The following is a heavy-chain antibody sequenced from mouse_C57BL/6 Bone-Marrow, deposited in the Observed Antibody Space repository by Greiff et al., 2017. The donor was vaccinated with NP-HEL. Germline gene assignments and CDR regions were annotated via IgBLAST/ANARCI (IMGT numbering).Heavy chain of an antibody. Sequence: EVQLVESGEGLVKPGGSLKLSCAASGFTFTSYAMSWVRQTPEKRLEWVAYISSGGEYIYYSDPVKSRCNISRDKARNTLYLQMSNLKSEDTGMYHCTRGRSGWDFWGQGTRLTGS. CDR1: GFTFTSYA. CDR2: ISSGGEYI. D-gene: IGHD3-3*01. J-gene: IGHJ2*03. CDR3: TRGRSGWDF. V-gene: IGHV5-9-1*02.